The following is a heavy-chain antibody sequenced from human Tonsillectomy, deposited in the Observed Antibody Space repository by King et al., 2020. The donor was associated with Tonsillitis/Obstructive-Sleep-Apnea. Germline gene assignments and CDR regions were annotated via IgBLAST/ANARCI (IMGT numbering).Heavy chain of an antibody. D-gene: IGHD4-17*01. Sequence: VQLVESGGGLVQPGGSLRLSCAASGFTFHSSYINWVRPAPGKGLEWVANRNEDGSEKYYVDSVKGRFTISRDNAKNSLYLQMNSLRAEDTSIYYCARLFSGYGDSYFYYFYMDVWGKGTTVTVAS. V-gene: IGHV3-7*04. CDR1: GFTFHSSY. J-gene: IGHJ6*03. CDR2: RNEDGSEK. CDR3: ARLFSGYGDSYFYYFYMDV.